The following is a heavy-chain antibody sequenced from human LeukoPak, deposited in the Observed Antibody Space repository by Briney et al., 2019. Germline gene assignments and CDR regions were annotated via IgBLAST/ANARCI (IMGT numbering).Heavy chain of an antibody. Sequence: TGRSLRLSCAASGFTFSSYSMHWVRQAPGKGLEWVAVISYDGSNKYYEDSVKGRFTISRDNSKNTLYLQMNSLRAEDTAVYYCAKDWITGDADYWGQGTLVTVSS. D-gene: IGHD2-8*02. V-gene: IGHV3-30*18. CDR2: ISYDGSNK. CDR3: AKDWITGDADY. CDR1: GFTFSSYS. J-gene: IGHJ4*02.